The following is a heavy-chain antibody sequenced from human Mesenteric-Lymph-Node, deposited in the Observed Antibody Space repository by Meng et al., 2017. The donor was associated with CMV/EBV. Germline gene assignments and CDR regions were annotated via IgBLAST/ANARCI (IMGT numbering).Heavy chain of an antibody. CDR2: IGTAGDT. CDR1: GFTFSSYD. CDR3: AREGWNYDFWTGYDH. V-gene: IGHV3-13*01. Sequence: LSLTCAASGFTFSSYDMHWVRQATGKGLEWVSAIGTAGDTYYPGSVKGRFTISRENAKNSLYLQMNSLRAGDTAVYYCAREGWNYDFWTGYDHWGQGALVTVSS. D-gene: IGHD3-3*01. J-gene: IGHJ5*02.